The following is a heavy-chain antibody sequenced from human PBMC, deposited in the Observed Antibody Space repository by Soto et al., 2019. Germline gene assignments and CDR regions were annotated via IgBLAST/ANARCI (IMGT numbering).Heavy chain of an antibody. CDR3: ARRGTLSSAPHCDH. J-gene: IGHJ4*02. CDR1: GFTFSGYN. CDR2: ITSSGSNT. D-gene: IGHD3-16*02. V-gene: IGHV3-11*01. Sequence: QVQLVESGGGLVKPGGSLRLSCAASGFTFSGYNMSWIRQAPGKGLEWVSYITSSGSNTFDAESVKGRFTISRDNTMNLLYLLMNSLSAEDTAVYYCARRGTLSSAPHCDHWGQGTLVTVSS.